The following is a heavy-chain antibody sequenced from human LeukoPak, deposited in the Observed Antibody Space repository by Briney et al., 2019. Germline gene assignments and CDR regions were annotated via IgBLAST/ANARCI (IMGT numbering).Heavy chain of an antibody. J-gene: IGHJ4*02. CDR1: GGSVSSGDYY. D-gene: IGHD3-16*02. CDR2: ICYSGST. Sequence: SETLSLTCTVSGGSVSSGDYYWSWIRQPPGQGLEWIGDICYSGSTYYNPSLKSRVTISVDTSKNQFSLKLSFVTAADTAVYYCARSYYDYVWGSYRYVSPHFDYWGQGTLVTVSS. CDR3: ARSYYDYVWGSYRYVSPHFDY. V-gene: IGHV4-30-4*08.